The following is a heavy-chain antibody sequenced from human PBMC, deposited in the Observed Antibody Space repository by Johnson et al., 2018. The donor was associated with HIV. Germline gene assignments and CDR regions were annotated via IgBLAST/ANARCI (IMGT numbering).Heavy chain of an antibody. D-gene: IGHD2/OR15-2a*01. CDR1: GFTVSANY. CDR2: IYSGGAT. Sequence: VQLVESGGGVVQPGGSLRLSCAASGFTVSANYMTWVRQAPGKGLEWVSAIYSGGATYYADSVKARFTISRDNSKDTLYLQMNSLRAEDTAVYYCAGRGHDFRNFLAFDLWGQGTMVTVSS. CDR3: AGRGHDFRNFLAFDL. J-gene: IGHJ3*01. V-gene: IGHV3-66*01.